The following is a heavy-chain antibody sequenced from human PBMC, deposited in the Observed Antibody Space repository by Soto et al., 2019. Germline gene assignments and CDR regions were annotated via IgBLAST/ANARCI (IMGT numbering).Heavy chain of an antibody. V-gene: IGHV1-69*06. CDR1: GDTSRSDA. CDR2: INLKFETT. J-gene: IGHJ4*02. D-gene: IGHD6-19*01. Sequence: KVSCKASGDTSRSDAISWLRQAPGQGLEWMGGINLKFETTNYAQKFQGRLTISADTSTSTAYMEMSSLRSEDTAVYYCASYSHGWLALDYWGQGTLVTVSS. CDR3: ASYSHGWLALDY.